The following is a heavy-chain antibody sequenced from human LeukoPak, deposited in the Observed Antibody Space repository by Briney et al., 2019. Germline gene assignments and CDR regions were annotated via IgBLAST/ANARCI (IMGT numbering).Heavy chain of an antibody. CDR3: ARDSRRIVAAWLPRDYYYYGMDV. CDR1: GFTFSDYY. Sequence: GGSLRLSCAASGFTFSDYYMSWIRQAPGKGLEWVSYISSSGSTIYYADSVKGRFTISRDNAKNSLYLQMNSLRAEDTAVYYCARDSRRIVAAWLPRDYYYYGMDVWGQGTTVTVSS. CDR2: ISSSGSTI. V-gene: IGHV3-11*01. J-gene: IGHJ6*02. D-gene: IGHD5-12*01.